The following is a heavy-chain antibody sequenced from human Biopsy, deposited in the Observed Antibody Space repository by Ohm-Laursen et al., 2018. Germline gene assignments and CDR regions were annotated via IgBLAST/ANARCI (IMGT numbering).Heavy chain of an antibody. CDR1: GGSIYNFF. J-gene: IGHJ4*02. V-gene: IGHV4-59*07. CDR3: ARVGVGAPSIDYFDS. CDR2: IYYSGST. Sequence: SDTLALTCTVSGGSIYNFFWSWMRQPPGKGLEGIGYIYYSGSTNYNPSLKSRVTISVDRSKNHFSLELSSVTAADTAVYYCARVGVGAPSIDYFDSWGQGALVTVSS. D-gene: IGHD1-26*01.